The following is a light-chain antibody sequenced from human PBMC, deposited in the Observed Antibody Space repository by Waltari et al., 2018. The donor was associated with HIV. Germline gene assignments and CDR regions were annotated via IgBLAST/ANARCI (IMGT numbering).Light chain of an antibody. J-gene: IGLJ1*01. Sequence: QPVLTQPLSASETPGQSLNISCSGGNSNIGRNSVFWYQPVPNMAPNLIFYRNDRRPSGVSDRFSGSRSGTSASLVISGLRAEDEAHYYCASWDDGLRGHVFGSGTTVFV. CDR3: ASWDDGLRGHV. CDR2: RND. CDR1: NSNIGRNS. V-gene: IGLV1-47*01.